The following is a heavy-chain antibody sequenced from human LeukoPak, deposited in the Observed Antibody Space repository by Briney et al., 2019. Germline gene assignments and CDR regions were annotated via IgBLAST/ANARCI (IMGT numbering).Heavy chain of an antibody. Sequence: ASVKVSCKASGYTFTSYAMNWVRQAPGQGLEWMGWINTNTGNPTYAQGFTGRFVISLDTSVSTAYLQISSLKAEDTAVYYCARDVRGIKYYYGSGSKWFDPWGQGTLVTVSS. J-gene: IGHJ5*02. V-gene: IGHV7-4-1*02. CDR2: INTNTGNP. CDR1: GYTFTSYA. CDR3: ARDVRGIKYYYGSGSKWFDP. D-gene: IGHD3-10*01.